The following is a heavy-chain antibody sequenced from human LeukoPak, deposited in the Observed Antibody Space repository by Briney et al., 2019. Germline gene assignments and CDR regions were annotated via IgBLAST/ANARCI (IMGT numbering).Heavy chain of an antibody. CDR2: ISYYGSNK. CDR3: AKCAR. J-gene: IGHJ4*02. V-gene: IGHV3-30*18. Sequence: PGGSLRLSCSASGFTFSSCGMLWLRQAPRKGLDGVAGISYYGSNKYYADSVKGRFTISRDTSKNTLYLQMNSPRAEATAVYYRAKCARWGQGTLVTVSS. CDR1: GFTFSSCG.